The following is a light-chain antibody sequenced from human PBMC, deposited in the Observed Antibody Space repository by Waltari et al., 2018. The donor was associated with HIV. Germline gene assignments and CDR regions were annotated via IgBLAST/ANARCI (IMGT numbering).Light chain of an antibody. V-gene: IGLV1-51*01. CDR2: DNN. CDR1: GSNIGQNS. Sequence: QSALTQPPSVSAAPGQRVTISCSGNGSNIGQNSVSWYQHVPGTAPLLVIFDNNRRPSWIPDRFSASKSGTSATLAITGLQAGDEAAYFCASWDNSLTAGVFGAGTSLTVL. J-gene: IGLJ2*01. CDR3: ASWDNSLTAGV.